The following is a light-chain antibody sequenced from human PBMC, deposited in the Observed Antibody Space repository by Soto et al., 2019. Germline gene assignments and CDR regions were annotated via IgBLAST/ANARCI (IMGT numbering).Light chain of an antibody. V-gene: IGLV1-44*01. J-gene: IGLJ1*01. CDR2: SNI. Sequence: QLVLTQPPSGSGTPGQGVTIFCSGTASTIGSNTVNWYQQLPGTAPKLLIYSNIQRPSGVPDRFSGSKSGTSASLAISGLQSEDEADYYCAAWDDSLNGYVFGTGTKLTVL. CDR3: AAWDDSLNGYV. CDR1: ASTIGSNT.